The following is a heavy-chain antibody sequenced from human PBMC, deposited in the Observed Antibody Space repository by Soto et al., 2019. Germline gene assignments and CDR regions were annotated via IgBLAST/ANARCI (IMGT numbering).Heavy chain of an antibody. Sequence: QITLKESGPTLVKPTQTLTLTCSCSGFSLTEIGGGVGWIRQPPGKALECLALVFWDDDKRYQPSLRTRLTISQDTSKNQVVLTMANMVPVDTATDYCAHNFRGWGSYTGDRFDSWGQGTLVLVSS. CDR3: AHNFRGWGSYTGDRFDS. V-gene: IGHV2-5*02. CDR1: GFSLTEIGGG. D-gene: IGHD3-16*01. J-gene: IGHJ5*01. CDR2: VFWDDDK.